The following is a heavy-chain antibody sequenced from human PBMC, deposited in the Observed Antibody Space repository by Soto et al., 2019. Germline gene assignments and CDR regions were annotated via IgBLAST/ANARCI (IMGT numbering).Heavy chain of an antibody. J-gene: IGHJ6*02. D-gene: IGHD3-10*01. CDR3: ARDHYYVSGTLYDYGMDV. CDR2: ISAYNDNT. V-gene: IGHV1-18*04. Sequence: QVQLVQSGAEVKKPGASVKVSCKASGYTFTSYSISWVRQAPGQGLEWMGWISAYNDNTNYAQNLQGRVTMTTDTSTGTAYMELRSLRSDDTAVYYCARDHYYVSGTLYDYGMDVWGQGTTVTVSS. CDR1: GYTFTSYS.